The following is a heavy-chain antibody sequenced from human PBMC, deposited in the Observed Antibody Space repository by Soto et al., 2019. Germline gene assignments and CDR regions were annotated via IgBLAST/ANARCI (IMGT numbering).Heavy chain of an antibody. Sequence: PSETLSLTCTVSGGSISSGNYYWSWIRQPPGKGLEWIGFIYYSGSTYYSLSLKSRVAISLDTSRSQFSLTLHSVTAADTAIYYCARDRHNNFFDPWGQGTLVTVSS. J-gene: IGHJ5*02. V-gene: IGHV4-30-4*01. CDR1: GGSISSGNYY. CDR2: IYYSGST. CDR3: ARDRHNNFFDP. D-gene: IGHD6-6*01.